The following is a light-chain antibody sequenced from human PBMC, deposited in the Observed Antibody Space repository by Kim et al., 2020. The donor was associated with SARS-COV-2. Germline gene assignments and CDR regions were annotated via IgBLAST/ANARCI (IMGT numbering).Light chain of an antibody. CDR3: QQYGDSPYT. V-gene: IGKV3-20*01. CDR1: QSVSNSY. J-gene: IGKJ2*01. Sequence: LSAGEGATVACRASQSVSNSYLAWHQQKPGQAPRLLIYDASSRATGIPDRFSGSGSGTDFTLTISRLEPEDFAVYYCQQYGDSPYTFGQGTKLEI. CDR2: DAS.